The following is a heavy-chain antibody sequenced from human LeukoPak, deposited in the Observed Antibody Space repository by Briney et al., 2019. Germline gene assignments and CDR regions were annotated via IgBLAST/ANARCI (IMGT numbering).Heavy chain of an antibody. CDR1: GFTFSSYS. CDR2: ISSSSSYI. Sequence: GGSLRLSCAASGFTFSSYSMNWVRQAPGTGLEWVSSISSSSSYIYYADSVKGRFTISRDDAKNSLYLQMNSLRAEDTAVYYCARDLTVSYYYYGMDVWGQGTTVTVSS. V-gene: IGHV3-21*01. CDR3: ARDLTVSYYYYGMDV. D-gene: IGHD4-17*01. J-gene: IGHJ6*02.